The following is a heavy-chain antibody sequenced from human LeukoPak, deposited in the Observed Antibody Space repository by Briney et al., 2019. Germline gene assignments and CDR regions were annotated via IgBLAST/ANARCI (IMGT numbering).Heavy chain of an antibody. D-gene: IGHD3-22*01. J-gene: IGHJ4*02. V-gene: IGHV1-69*01. CDR1: GGTFSSYA. Sequence: ASVKVSFKASGGTFSSYAISWVRQAPGQGLEWMGGIIPIFGTANYAQKFQGRVTITADESTSTAYMELSSLRSEDTAVYYCAAYYYDSSGYRHFDYWGQGTLVTVSS. CDR2: IIPIFGTA. CDR3: AAYYYDSSGYRHFDY.